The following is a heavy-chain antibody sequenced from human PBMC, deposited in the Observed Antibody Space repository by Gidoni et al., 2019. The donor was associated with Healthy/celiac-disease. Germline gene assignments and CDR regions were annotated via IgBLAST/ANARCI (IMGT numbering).Heavy chain of an antibody. CDR1: RITLSSYS. V-gene: IGHV3-23*01. CDR3: ALGYCSSTSCYRAGSEYFQH. J-gene: IGHJ1*01. D-gene: IGHD2-2*02. Sequence: EVQPLAPGGGLVQPGGFLRILCAASRITLSSYSMLWVRQAPGKGLEWVSAISGSGGSTYYADSVKGRFTISRDNSKNTLYLQMNSLRAEDTAVYYCALGYCSSTSCYRAGSEYFQHWGQGTLVTVSA. CDR2: ISGSGGST.